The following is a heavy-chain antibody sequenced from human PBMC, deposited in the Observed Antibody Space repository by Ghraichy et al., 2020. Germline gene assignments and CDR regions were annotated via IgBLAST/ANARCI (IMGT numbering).Heavy chain of an antibody. CDR2: FTVTTGTYI. J-gene: IGHJ3*01. D-gene: IGHD1-1*01. CDR3: ARQTGTDAFDV. V-gene: IGHV3-21*01. Sequence: LTCVASGFTFSDYSMHWVRQAPGRGLEWVSSFTVTTGTYIHYADSVKGRFTISRDNAQNSLYLQMNSLEAGDTAVYYWARQTGTDAFDVWGRGTVVTVSS. CDR1: GFTFSDYS.